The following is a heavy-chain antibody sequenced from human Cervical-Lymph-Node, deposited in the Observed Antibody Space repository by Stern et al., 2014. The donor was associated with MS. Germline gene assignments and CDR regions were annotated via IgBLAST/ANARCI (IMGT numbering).Heavy chain of an antibody. J-gene: IGHJ4*02. V-gene: IGHV4-39*01. Sequence: QVQLQESGPGLVKPSETLSLKCTVSGGSINSRGFYWGWIRQPPGKGLEWIGNMYSDGRTYYNPSLRSRIAMSVDTSKNKFSLRLGTVTAADTALYYCARTSGIRYYFDYWGQGALVTVSS. CDR2: MYSDGRT. CDR3: ARTSGIRYYFDY. D-gene: IGHD3-10*01. CDR1: GGSINSRGFY.